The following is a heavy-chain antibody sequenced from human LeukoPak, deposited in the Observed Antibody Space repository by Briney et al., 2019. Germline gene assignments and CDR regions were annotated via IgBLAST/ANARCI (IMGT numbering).Heavy chain of an antibody. V-gene: IGHV1-2*02. Sequence: GASVKVSCKASGYTFTGYYIHWVRQAPRQGLEWMGWINPNSGGTDYAQKFQGRVTMTRDTSISTTYMELSRLTSDDTAVYYCARDSPGGVAATGGYYYYMDVWGKGTTVTVSS. CDR3: ARDSPGGVAATGGYYYYMDV. D-gene: IGHD2-15*01. CDR1: GYTFTGYY. J-gene: IGHJ6*03. CDR2: INPNSGGT.